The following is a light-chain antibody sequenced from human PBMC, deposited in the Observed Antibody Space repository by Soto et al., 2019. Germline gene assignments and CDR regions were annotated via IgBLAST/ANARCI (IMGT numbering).Light chain of an antibody. CDR3: QQYSRTPYT. CDR2: QSS. V-gene: IGKV3-20*01. Sequence: EYVLTQFPGSLSVSLGETVTLACRVSQALDSPYMAWFQAKPGLPPRLLIHQSSLRLPGVAARFSGSGSGSDFTLTISGVEAEDSAMYYCQQYSRTPYTFVQGTNLEIK. CDR1: QALDSPY. J-gene: IGKJ2*01.